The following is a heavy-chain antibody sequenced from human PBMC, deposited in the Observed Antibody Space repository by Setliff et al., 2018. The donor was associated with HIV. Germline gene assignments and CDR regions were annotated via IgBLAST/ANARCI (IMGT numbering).Heavy chain of an antibody. J-gene: IGHJ3*02. CDR3: ARGADMVHDAFDI. CDR2: ISSSGNT. Sequence: SETLSLTCTVSGGSISSYYWGWIRQPPGTGLEWIGSISSSGNTYYNPSLKSRVTISVDTSKNQFSLKLSSVTAADTAVYYCARGADMVHDAFDIWGQGTMVTVSS. V-gene: IGHV4-59*04. D-gene: IGHD3-10*01. CDR1: GGSISSYY.